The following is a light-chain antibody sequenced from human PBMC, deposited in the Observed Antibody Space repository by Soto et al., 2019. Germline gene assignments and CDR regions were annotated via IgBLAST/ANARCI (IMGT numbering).Light chain of an antibody. CDR2: DVN. Sequence: QSALTQPRSVSGSPGQSVNISCSGTNSDVGGYNFVSWYHQHPGKAPTLMLYDVNKRPSGVPDRFSGSKSGNSASLTISGLRDEDEADYYCCSYAGRYTYVFGTGTKVTVL. V-gene: IGLV2-11*01. CDR3: CSYAGRYTYV. J-gene: IGLJ1*01. CDR1: NSDVGGYNF.